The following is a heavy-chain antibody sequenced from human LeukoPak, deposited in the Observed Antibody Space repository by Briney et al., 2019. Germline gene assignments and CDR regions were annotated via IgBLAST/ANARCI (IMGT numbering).Heavy chain of an antibody. J-gene: IGHJ4*02. CDR2: IIGMGGST. CDR1: GVTFSSYA. V-gene: IGHV3-23*01. Sequence: GGSLRLSCAASGVTFSSYAMSWGRQAPGKGLECVSAIIGMGGSTYYADSGKGRFTISRDNSKNTLYLQMNSLRAEDTAVYYCAKDPLRGVIKHWGQGTLVTVSS. D-gene: IGHD3-10*01. CDR3: AKDPLRGVIKH.